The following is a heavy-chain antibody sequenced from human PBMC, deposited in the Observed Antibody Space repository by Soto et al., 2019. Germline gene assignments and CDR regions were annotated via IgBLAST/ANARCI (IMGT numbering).Heavy chain of an antibody. CDR3: ATVTSQILYDDAFDI. V-gene: IGHV1-24*01. Sequence: ASVNLSCKVSGYALTVLSMHWGRQAPGKGLEWMGGFDPEDGETIYAQKFQGRVTMTEDASTDTAYMELSSLRSEDTAVYYCATVTSQILYDDAFDIWGQGTMVTVSS. J-gene: IGHJ3*02. CDR1: GYALTVLS. CDR2: FDPEDGET. D-gene: IGHD2-15*01.